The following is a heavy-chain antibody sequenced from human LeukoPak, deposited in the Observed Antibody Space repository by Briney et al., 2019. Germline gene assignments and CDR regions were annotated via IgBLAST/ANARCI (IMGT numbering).Heavy chain of an antibody. V-gene: IGHV3-66*01. J-gene: IGHJ6*03. CDR2: IYSNGGRT. Sequence: PGGSLRLSCAASGFTVSSNFMSWVRQAPGKGLEWVSVIYSNGGRTTYADSVKGRFIISRDNSKNTLNLQMNSLRAEDTAVYFCARVKQQLVRLLGRDTTYYYYYYMDVWGKGTTVTVSS. D-gene: IGHD6-13*01. CDR1: GFTVSSNF. CDR3: ARVKQQLVRLLGRDTTYYYYYYMDV.